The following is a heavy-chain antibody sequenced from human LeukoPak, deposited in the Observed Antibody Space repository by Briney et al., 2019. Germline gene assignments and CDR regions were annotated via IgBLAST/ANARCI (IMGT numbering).Heavy chain of an antibody. CDR3: ARGNYYDSSGYSLPFDY. CDR1: GYTFTGYY. D-gene: IGHD3-22*01. J-gene: IGHJ4*02. Sequence: ASVKVSCKASGYTFTGYYMHWVRPAPGQGLEWMGRINPNSGGTNYAQKFQGRVTMTRDTSISTAYMELSRLRSDDTAVYYCARGNYYDSSGYSLPFDYWGQGTLVTVSS. CDR2: INPNSGGT. V-gene: IGHV1-2*06.